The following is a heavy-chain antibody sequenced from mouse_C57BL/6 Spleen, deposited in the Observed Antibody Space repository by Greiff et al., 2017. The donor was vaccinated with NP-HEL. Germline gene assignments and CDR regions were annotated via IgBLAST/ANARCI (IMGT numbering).Heavy chain of an antibody. V-gene: IGHV5-17*01. J-gene: IGHJ4*01. CDR2: ISSGSSTI. CDR1: GFTFSDYG. Sequence: EVKLLESGGGLVKPGGSLKLSCAASGFTFSDYGMHWVRQAPEKGLEWVAYISSGSSTIYYADKVKGRFTISRDNAKNTLFLQMTSLRSEDTAMYYCAGGYAMDYWGQGTSVTVSS. CDR3: AGGYAMDY.